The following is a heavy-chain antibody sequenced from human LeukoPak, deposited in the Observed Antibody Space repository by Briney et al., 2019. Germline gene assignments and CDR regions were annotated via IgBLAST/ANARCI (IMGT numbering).Heavy chain of an antibody. J-gene: IGHJ5*02. CDR2: ISYDGSNK. CDR1: GFTFSSYG. D-gene: IGHD5-12*01. Sequence: GGSLRLSCAASGFTFSSYGMHWVRQAPGKGLEWVAVISYDGSNKYYAASVKGRFTISRDNSKNTLYLQMNSLRAEDTAVYYCAKRGYDYFTNWFDPWGQGTLVTVSS. V-gene: IGHV3-30*18. CDR3: AKRGYDYFTNWFDP.